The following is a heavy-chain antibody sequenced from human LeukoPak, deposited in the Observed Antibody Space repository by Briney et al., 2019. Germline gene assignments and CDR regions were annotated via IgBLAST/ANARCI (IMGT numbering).Heavy chain of an antibody. J-gene: IGHJ4*02. Sequence: PGGSLRLSCAASGFTFSSYGMHWVRQAPGKGLEWVAFIRYDGSNKYYADSVKGRFTISRDNSKNTLYLQMNSLRAEDAAVYYCARDRVNYYDSSGYSGLDYWGQGTLVTVSS. CDR1: GFTFSSYG. V-gene: IGHV3-30*02. CDR2: IRYDGSNK. D-gene: IGHD3-22*01. CDR3: ARDRVNYYDSSGYSGLDY.